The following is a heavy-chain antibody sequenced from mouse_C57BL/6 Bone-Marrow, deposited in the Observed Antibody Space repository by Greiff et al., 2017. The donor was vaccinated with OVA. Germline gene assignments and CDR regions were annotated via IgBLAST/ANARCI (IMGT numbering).Heavy chain of an antibody. CDR1: GYSFTGYF. V-gene: IGHV1-20*01. D-gene: IGHD1-1*01. J-gene: IGHJ2*01. CDR3: ARNYYGSIYDYFDY. CDR2: INPYNGDT. Sequence: VQLQQSGPELVKPGDSVKISCKASGYSFTGYFMNWVMQSHGKSLEWIGRINPYNGDTFYNQKFKGKATLTVDKSSSTAPMELRSLTSEDSAVYYCARNYYGSIYDYFDYWGQGTTLTVSS.